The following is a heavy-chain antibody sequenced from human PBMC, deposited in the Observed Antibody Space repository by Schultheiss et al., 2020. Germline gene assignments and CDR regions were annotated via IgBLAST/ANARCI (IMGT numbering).Heavy chain of an antibody. CDR1: GGSISSGGYY. J-gene: IGHJ5*02. CDR2: IYYSGST. Sequence: SETLSLTCTVSGGSISSGGYYWSWIRQHPGKGLEWIGYIYYSGSTYYNPSLKSRVTISVDTSKNQFSLKLSSVTAADTAVYYCARCPTYCSGGSCYGNWFDPWGQGTLVTVSS. D-gene: IGHD2-15*01. V-gene: IGHV4-31*03. CDR3: ARCPTYCSGGSCYGNWFDP.